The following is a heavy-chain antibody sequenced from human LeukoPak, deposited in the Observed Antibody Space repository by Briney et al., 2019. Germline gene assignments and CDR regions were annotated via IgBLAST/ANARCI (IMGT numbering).Heavy chain of an antibody. Sequence: SVKVSCKASGGTFSSYAISWVRQAPGQGLEWMGRIIPILGIANYAQKFQGRVTITADKSTSTAYMELSSLRSEDTAVYYCARDTGVPAANPPYYYYYGMDVWGQGTTVTVSS. CDR2: IIPILGIA. V-gene: IGHV1-69*04. J-gene: IGHJ6*02. CDR1: GGTFSSYA. D-gene: IGHD2-2*01. CDR3: ARDTGVPAANPPYYYYYGMDV.